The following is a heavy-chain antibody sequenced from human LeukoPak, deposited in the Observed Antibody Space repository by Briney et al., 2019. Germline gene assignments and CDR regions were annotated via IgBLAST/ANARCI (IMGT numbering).Heavy chain of an antibody. CDR1: GYTFTDHY. Sequence: ASVKVSCKASGYTFTDHYMHWVRQAPGQGLEWMGWINPNSGGTNYAQKFQGRVTMTRDTSISTAYMELSRLRSDDTAVYYCARARIVGAKGFDPWGQGTLVTVSS. V-gene: IGHV1-2*02. J-gene: IGHJ5*02. D-gene: IGHD1-26*01. CDR3: ARARIVGAKGFDP. CDR2: INPNSGGT.